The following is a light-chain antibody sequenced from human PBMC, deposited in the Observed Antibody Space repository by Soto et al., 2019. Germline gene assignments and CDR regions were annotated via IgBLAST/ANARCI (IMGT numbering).Light chain of an antibody. V-gene: IGKV1-5*03. CDR3: QEYHSYS. CDR2: KAS. CDR1: QSVSSW. J-gene: IGKJ2*01. Sequence: DIQMTQSPSTLSAALGDRVTITCRASQSVSSWLAWYQQKPGKAPKLLIYKASSLESGVPPRFSGSGSGTEFTLTISSLQPEDFATYYCQEYHSYSFGQGTTLELK.